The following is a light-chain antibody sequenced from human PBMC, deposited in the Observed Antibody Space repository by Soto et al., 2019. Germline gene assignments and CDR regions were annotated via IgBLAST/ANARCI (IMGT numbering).Light chain of an antibody. J-gene: IGKJ4*01. CDR2: GAS. CDR1: QSVSSSY. V-gene: IGKV3-20*01. CDR3: HRYGSFPLT. Sequence: EIVVTQSPGTLSLSQGERATLSCRASQSVSSSYLAWYQQQPGQAPRLLIYGASSRATGIPDRFSGSGSGTDFTLTISRLEPEDFAAYYCHRYGSFPLTFGEGTKVDIK.